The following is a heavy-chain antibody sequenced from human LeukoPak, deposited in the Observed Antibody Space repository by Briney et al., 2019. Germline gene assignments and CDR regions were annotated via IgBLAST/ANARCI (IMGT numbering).Heavy chain of an antibody. CDR3: ARVRTYYDFWSSYYGSGPFDY. J-gene: IGHJ4*02. CDR2: IKQDGSEK. Sequence: GGSLRLSCAASGFTFSSYWMSWVRQAPGKGLEWVANIKQDGSEKYYVDSVKGRFTISRDNAKNSLYLQMNSLRAEDTAVYYCARVRTYYDFWSSYYGSGPFDYWGQGTLVTVSS. CDR1: GFTFSSYW. D-gene: IGHD3-3*01. V-gene: IGHV3-7*03.